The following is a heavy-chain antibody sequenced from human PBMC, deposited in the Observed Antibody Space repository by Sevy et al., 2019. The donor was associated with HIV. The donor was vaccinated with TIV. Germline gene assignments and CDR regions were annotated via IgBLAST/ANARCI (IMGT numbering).Heavy chain of an antibody. CDR3: ARRPTGSSSGGPFDY. Sequence: ASVKVSCKASGYTFTGYYMHWVRQAPGQGLEWMGWINPNSGGTNYAQKFQGRVTMTRDTSISTAYMELSRLRSDDTVVYYCARRPTGSSSGGPFDYWGQGTLVTVSS. J-gene: IGHJ4*02. D-gene: IGHD6-13*01. CDR1: GYTFTGYY. V-gene: IGHV1-2*02. CDR2: INPNSGGT.